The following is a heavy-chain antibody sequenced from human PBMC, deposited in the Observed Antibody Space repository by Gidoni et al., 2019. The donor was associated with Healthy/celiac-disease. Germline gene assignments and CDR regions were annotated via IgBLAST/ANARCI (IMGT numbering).Heavy chain of an antibody. CDR3: ARARVGYCSSTSCYKGVGYYYYMDV. Sequence: QVQLQESGPGLVKPSATLSLTCTVSGGSISSYYWSWIRQPAGKGLEWIGRIYTSGSTNYNPSLKSRVTMSVDTSKNQFSLKLSSVTAADTAVYYCARARVGYCSSTSCYKGVGYYYYMDVWGKGTTVTVSS. V-gene: IGHV4-4*07. J-gene: IGHJ6*03. CDR2: IYTSGST. D-gene: IGHD2-2*02. CDR1: GGSISSYY.